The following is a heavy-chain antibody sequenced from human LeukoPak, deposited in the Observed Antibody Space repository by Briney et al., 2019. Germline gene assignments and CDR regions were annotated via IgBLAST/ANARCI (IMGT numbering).Heavy chain of an antibody. CDR1: GYTFTSYD. CDR2: MNPNSGNT. Sequence: ASVKVSCKASGYTFTSYDINWVRQATGQGLEWMGWMNPNSGNTGYAQKFQGRVTMTRNTSISTAYMELSSLRSEDTAVYYCARDPSSSWYWFDPWGQGTLVTVSS. CDR3: ARDPSSSWYWFDP. D-gene: IGHD6-13*01. J-gene: IGHJ5*02. V-gene: IGHV1-8*01.